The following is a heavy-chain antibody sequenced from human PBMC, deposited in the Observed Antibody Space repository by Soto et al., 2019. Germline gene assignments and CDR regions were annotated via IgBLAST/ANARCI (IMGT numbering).Heavy chain of an antibody. CDR3: ARGSDYSSSWYSAGYYYYGMDV. V-gene: IGHV1-69*13. Sequence: SVKVSCKASGGTFSSYAISWVRQAPGQGLEWMGGIIPIFGTANYAQKFQGRVTITADESTSTAYMELSSLRSEDTAVYYCARGSDYSSSWYSAGYYYYGMDVWGQGTTVTVSS. D-gene: IGHD6-13*01. J-gene: IGHJ6*02. CDR2: IIPIFGTA. CDR1: GGTFSSYA.